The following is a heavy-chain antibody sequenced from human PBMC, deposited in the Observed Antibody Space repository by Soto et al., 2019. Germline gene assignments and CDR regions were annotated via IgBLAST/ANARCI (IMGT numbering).Heavy chain of an antibody. D-gene: IGHD3-10*01. V-gene: IGHV4-30-2*01. CDR1: GGSISGGGFS. Sequence: TLSLTCAVSGGSISGGGFSWSWIRQPPGKGLEWIGYILHTGGTQYNPSLKSRVSMSVDKSKNQFSLHLTSVTAADTAVYYCARLQFGEGFDYWGQGALVTVS. J-gene: IGHJ4*02. CDR2: ILHTGGT. CDR3: ARLQFGEGFDY.